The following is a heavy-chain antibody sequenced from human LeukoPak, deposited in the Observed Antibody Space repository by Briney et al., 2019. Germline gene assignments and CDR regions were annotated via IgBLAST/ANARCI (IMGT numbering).Heavy chain of an antibody. J-gene: IGHJ4*02. V-gene: IGHV4-39*01. D-gene: IGHD3-16*01. CDR1: GGSISISGYY. CDR3: ATHIWGLNSGSTINY. Sequence: SETLSLSCTVSGGSISISGYYWGWIRQPPGKGLEWIVSIYYSGTTYYNPSLTSRVTISIDTSKNQFSLKLSSVTGPDMTVYYCATHIWGLNSGSTINYWGQGTLVTVSS. CDR2: IYYSGTT.